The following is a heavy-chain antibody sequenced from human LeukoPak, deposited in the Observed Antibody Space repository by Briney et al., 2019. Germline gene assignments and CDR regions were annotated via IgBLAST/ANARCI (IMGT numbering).Heavy chain of an antibody. CDR3: ARQGRYYDILTGYYYWFDP. J-gene: IGHJ5*02. Sequence: SETLSLTCTVSGGSISSSSYYWGWIRQPPGKGLEWIGSIYYSGSTYYNPSLKSRVTISVDTSKNQFSLKLSSVTAADTAVYYCARQGRYYDILTGYYYWFDPWGQGTLVTVSS. CDR2: IYYSGST. V-gene: IGHV4-39*01. CDR1: GGSISSSSYY. D-gene: IGHD3-9*01.